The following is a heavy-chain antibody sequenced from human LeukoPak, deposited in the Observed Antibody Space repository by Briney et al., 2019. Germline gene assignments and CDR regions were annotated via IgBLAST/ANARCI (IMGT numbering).Heavy chain of an antibody. D-gene: IGHD3-16*01. CDR3: ARGVGLTQGGAFDF. J-gene: IGHJ4*02. Sequence: SETLSLTCTVSGGSISRGSYYWSWIRQPAGKGLEWIGRIYTSGSTNYNPSLKSRVTISVDTSKNQFSLKLSSVTAADTAVYYCARGVGLTQGGAFDFWGQGTLVTVSS. CDR1: GGSISRGSYY. V-gene: IGHV4-61*02. CDR2: IYTSGST.